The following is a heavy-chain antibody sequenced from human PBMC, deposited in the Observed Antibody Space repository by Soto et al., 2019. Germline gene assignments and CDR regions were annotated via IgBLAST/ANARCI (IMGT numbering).Heavy chain of an antibody. Sequence: ASVKVSCKASVYTFTSYGISWVRQAPGQGLEWMGWISAYNGNTNYAQKLQGRVTMTTDTSTSTAYMELRSLRSDDTAVYYCARDLIEQYCSSTSCYPGLDYWGQGTLVTVSS. CDR2: ISAYNGNT. CDR1: VYTFTSYG. J-gene: IGHJ4*02. CDR3: ARDLIEQYCSSTSCYPGLDY. V-gene: IGHV1-18*01. D-gene: IGHD2-2*01.